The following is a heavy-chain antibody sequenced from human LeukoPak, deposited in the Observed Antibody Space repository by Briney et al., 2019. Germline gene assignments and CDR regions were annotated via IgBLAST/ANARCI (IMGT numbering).Heavy chain of an antibody. CDR3: ARHPELRFLEWFRYRDVVMAAGAFDI. Sequence: SETLSLTCTVSGGSISSSSYYWGWIRQPPGKGLEWIGSIYYSGSTYYNPSLKSRVTISVDTSKNQFSLKLSSVTAADTAVYYCARHPELRFLEWFRYRDVVMAAGAFDIWGQGTMVTVSS. CDR2: IYYSGST. J-gene: IGHJ3*02. V-gene: IGHV4-39*01. D-gene: IGHD3-3*01. CDR1: GGSISSSSYY.